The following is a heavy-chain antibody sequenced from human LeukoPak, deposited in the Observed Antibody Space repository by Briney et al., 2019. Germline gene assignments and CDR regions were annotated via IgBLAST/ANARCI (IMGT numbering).Heavy chain of an antibody. CDR2: IYWDDDK. J-gene: IGHJ4*02. Sequence: PTLVKPTQTLTLTCTFTGFSLSTGGVGVGWIRQPPGKALEWLALIYWDDDKRYSPSLKSRLTITKDTSKNQAVLTMTNMDPVDTATYYCAHTPTYYDYVWGSYRQYYFDYWGQGTLVTVSS. CDR3: AHTPTYYDYVWGSYRQYYFDY. D-gene: IGHD3-16*02. CDR1: GFSLSTGGVG. V-gene: IGHV2-5*02.